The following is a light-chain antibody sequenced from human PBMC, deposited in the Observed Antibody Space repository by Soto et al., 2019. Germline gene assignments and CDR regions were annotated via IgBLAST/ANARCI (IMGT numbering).Light chain of an antibody. CDR2: EVN. CDR3: SSFTNTITRYA. CDR1: SSNVGSYKL. J-gene: IGLJ1*01. Sequence: QSALTQPASVSGSPGQSITISCTGTSSNVGSYKLVSWYQQHPGKAPKLMIFEVNKRPSGVSNRFSGSKSGNTASLTISGLQAEDEADYYCSSFTNTITRYAFGTGTKLTVL. V-gene: IGLV2-14*02.